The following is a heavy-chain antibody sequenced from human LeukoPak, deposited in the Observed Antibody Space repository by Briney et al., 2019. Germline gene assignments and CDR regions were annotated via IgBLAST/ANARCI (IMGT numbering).Heavy chain of an antibody. V-gene: IGHV3-30*03. CDR1: GVNFNIYS. J-gene: IGHJ4*02. Sequence: PGGSRRLSCAVSGVNFNIYSMHYVRQAPGKGLEWVAVISYDGSNKYYADSVKGRFTISRDNSKNTLYLQMNSLRAEDTAVYYCAREGGSSQTRAERGFDYWGQGTLVTVSS. D-gene: IGHD6-13*01. CDR3: AREGGSSQTRAERGFDY. CDR2: ISYDGSNK.